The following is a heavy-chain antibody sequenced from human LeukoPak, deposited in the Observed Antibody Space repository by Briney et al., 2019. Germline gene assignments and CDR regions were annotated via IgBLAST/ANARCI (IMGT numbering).Heavy chain of an antibody. D-gene: IGHD3-3*02. CDR1: GFSLSTSGVR. CDR3: AHGLAFGY. Sequence: SGPTLVKPTQTLTLTCTFSGFSLSTSGVRVGWLRQPPGKALEWLALISWDDDKRYSPSLKSRLTITKDTSKSQVVLTMASMDPVDTATYYCAHGLAFGYWGQGTLVTVSS. CDR2: ISWDDDK. J-gene: IGHJ4*02. V-gene: IGHV2-5*02.